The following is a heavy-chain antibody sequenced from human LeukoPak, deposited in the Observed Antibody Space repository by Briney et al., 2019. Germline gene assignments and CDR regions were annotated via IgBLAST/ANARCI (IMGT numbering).Heavy chain of an antibody. CDR1: GFTFSSYA. CDR3: AKGGEAYYEPLFDY. Sequence: PGGSLRLSCAASGFTFSSYAMHWVRQAPGKGLEWVAVISYDGSNKYYADSVKGRFTISRDNSKNTLYLQMNSLRAEDTAVYYCAKGGEAYYEPLFDYWGQGTLVTVSS. D-gene: IGHD3-22*01. V-gene: IGHV3-30-3*01. J-gene: IGHJ4*02. CDR2: ISYDGSNK.